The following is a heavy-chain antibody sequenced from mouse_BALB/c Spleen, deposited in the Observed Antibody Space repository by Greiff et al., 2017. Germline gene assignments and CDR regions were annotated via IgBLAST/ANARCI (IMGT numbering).Heavy chain of an antibody. J-gene: IGHJ4*01. V-gene: IGHV1-87*01. CDR1: GYTFTSYW. CDR2: IYPGDGDT. Sequence: QVQLQQSGAELARPGASVKLSCKASGYTFTSYWMQWVKQRPGQGLEWIGAIYPGDGDTRYTQKFKGKATLTADKSSSTAYMQLSSLASEDSAVYYCAQIYYDYDGYAMDYWGQGTSVTVSS. D-gene: IGHD2-4*01. CDR3: AQIYYDYDGYAMDY.